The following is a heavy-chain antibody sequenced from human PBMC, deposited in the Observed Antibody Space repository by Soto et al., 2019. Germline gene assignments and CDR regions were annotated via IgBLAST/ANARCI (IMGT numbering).Heavy chain of an antibody. CDR3: ARGSGPEAGYNSFPIGY. CDR2: IIPIFGTA. V-gene: IGHV1-69*01. Sequence: QVQLVQSGAEVKKPGSSVKVSCKASGGTFSSYAISWVRQAPGQGLEWMGGIIPIFGTANYAQKFQGRVTITADESTRTAYMELRSLSSEDTAVYYCARGSGPEAGYNSFPIGYCGQGTLVTVSS. D-gene: IGHD3-10*01. CDR1: GGTFSSYA. J-gene: IGHJ4*02.